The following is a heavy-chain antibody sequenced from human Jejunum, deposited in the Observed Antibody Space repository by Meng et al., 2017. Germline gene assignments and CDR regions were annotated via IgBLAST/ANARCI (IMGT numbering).Heavy chain of an antibody. V-gene: IGHV4-61*08. CDR2: IYYCGGS. J-gene: IGHJ4*02. CDR1: CGSVSSAAYV. CDR3: APSTSSSSFWFDY. D-gene: IGHD6-6*01. Sequence: EAAPAPLGPPEPRSLPCSTFCGSVSSAAYVWVGCRRHPGRKLQWIVDIYYCGGSTYSPPLNRRVTISIDTAKNQLSLNVSSVTAADTAVNYCAPSTSSSSFWFDYWGQGTLVTVSS.